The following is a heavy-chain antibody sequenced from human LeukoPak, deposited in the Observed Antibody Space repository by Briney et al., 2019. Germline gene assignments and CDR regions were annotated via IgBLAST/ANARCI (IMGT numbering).Heavy chain of an antibody. CDR1: GLTVSSNY. D-gene: IGHD3-22*01. J-gene: IGHJ4*02. CDR3: ALGYYYDSSGPAAFDY. CDR2: IYSVGST. Sequence: GGSRRLSCAPSGLTVSSNYMSWVRPAPGRGLEWVSVIYSVGSTYYADSVKGRFTISRDNSKNTLYLQMNSLRAEDTAVYYCALGYYYDSSGPAAFDYWGQGTLVTVSS. V-gene: IGHV3-53*01.